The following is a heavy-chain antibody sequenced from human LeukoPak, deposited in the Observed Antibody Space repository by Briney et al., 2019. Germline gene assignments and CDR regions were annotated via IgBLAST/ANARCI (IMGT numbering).Heavy chain of an antibody. D-gene: IGHD3-22*01. CDR1: GFTFGDYA. CDR2: IRSKAYGGTI. CDR3: TRGHYYDSSPFDY. V-gene: IGHV3-49*03. Sequence: GGSLRLSCTASGFTFGDYAMSWFRQAPGKWLEWVGFIRSKAYGGTIEYAASVKGRFTISRDDSKSIAYLQMNSLKTEDTAVYYCTRGHYYDSSPFDYWGQGTLVTVSS. J-gene: IGHJ4*02.